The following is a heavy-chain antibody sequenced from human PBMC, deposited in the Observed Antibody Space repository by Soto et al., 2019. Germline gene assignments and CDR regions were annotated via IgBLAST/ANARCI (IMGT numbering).Heavy chain of an antibody. CDR1: GYTFTGYY. CDR2: INPNSGGT. D-gene: IGHD6-13*01. Sequence: ASVKVSCKASGYTFTGYYMHWVRQAPGQGLEWMGWINPNSGGTNYAQKFQGWVTMTRDTSISTAYMELSRLRSDDTAVYYCASDSSSSSYPKGMDLWGQGTTLTVSS. J-gene: IGHJ6*02. V-gene: IGHV1-2*04. CDR3: ASDSSSSSYPKGMDL.